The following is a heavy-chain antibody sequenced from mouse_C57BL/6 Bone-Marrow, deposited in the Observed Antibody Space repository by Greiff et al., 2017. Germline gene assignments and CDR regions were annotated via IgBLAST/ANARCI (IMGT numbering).Heavy chain of an antibody. V-gene: IGHV5-6*01. CDR2: ISSGGSYT. CDR3: ARNYYYFDY. CDR1: GFTFSSYG. D-gene: IGHD2-1*01. Sequence: SGGDLVKPGGSLKLSCAASGFTFSSYGMSWVRQTPDKRLEWVATISSGGSYTYYPDSVKGRFTISRDNAKNTLYLQMSSLKSEDTAMYYCARNYYYFDYWGQGTTLTVSS. J-gene: IGHJ2*01.